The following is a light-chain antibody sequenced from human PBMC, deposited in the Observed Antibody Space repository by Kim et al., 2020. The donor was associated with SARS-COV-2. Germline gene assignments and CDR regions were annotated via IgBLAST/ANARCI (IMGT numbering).Light chain of an antibody. CDR3: QHYYSTPRT. V-gene: IGKV4-1*01. J-gene: IGKJ1*01. Sequence: ATIRDKASKTVLYSYNNKNYLAWYQQKPGQAPKLLIYGASTRESGVPDRFSGSGSGTDFTLTISSLQAEDVAVYYCQHYYSTPRTFGQGTKVDIK. CDR2: GAS. CDR1: KTVLYSYNNKNY.